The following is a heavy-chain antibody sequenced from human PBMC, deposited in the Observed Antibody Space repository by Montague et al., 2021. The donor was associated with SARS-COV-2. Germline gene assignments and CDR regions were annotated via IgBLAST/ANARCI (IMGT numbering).Heavy chain of an antibody. Sequence: SETLSLTCAVYGGSFSGYYWSWIRQPPGKGLEWIGEINHSGSTNYNPSLKSRVTISVDTSKNQFSLKLSSVTAADTAVYYRARGYQLRFLEWSSRQSTFDYWGQGTLVTVSS. V-gene: IGHV4-34*01. D-gene: IGHD3-3*01. CDR2: INHSGST. CDR3: ARGYQLRFLEWSSRQSTFDY. CDR1: GGSFSGYY. J-gene: IGHJ4*02.